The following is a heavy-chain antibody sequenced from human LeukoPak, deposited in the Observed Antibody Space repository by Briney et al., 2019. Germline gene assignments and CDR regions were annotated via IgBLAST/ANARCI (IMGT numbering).Heavy chain of an antibody. CDR2: INHSGST. J-gene: IGHJ6*02. CDR3: ASYWREGGMDV. CDR1: GGSFSGYY. V-gene: IGHV4-34*01. Sequence: PSETLSLTCAVYGGSFSGYYWSWIRQPPGKGLEWIGEINHSGSTNYNPSLKSRVTISVDTSKNQFSLKLSSVTAADTAVYYCASYWREGGMDVWGQGTTVTVSS. D-gene: IGHD1-26*01.